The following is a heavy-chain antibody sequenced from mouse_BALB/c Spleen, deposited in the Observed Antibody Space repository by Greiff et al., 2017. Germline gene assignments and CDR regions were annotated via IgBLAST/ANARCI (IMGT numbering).Heavy chain of an antibody. CDR3: ARGAIWGNYQYYFDY. J-gene: IGHJ2*01. CDR2: ILPGSGST. CDR1: GYTFSSYW. Sequence: QVQLQQSGAELMKPGASVKISCKATGYTFSSYWIEWVKQRPGHGLEWIGEILPGSGSTNYNEKFKGKATFTADTSSNTAYMQLSSLTSEDSAVYYCARGAIWGNYQYYFDYWGQGTTLTVSS. V-gene: IGHV1-9*01. D-gene: IGHD2-1*01.